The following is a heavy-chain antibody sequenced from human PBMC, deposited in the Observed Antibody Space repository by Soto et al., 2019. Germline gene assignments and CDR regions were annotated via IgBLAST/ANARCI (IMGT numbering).Heavy chain of an antibody. V-gene: IGHV5-51*01. J-gene: IGHJ5*02. CDR1: GYSFTTYW. Sequence: PGESLKISCKGSGYSFTTYWIGWVRQMPGKGLEWMGIIYPGDSDTRYSPSFQGQVTISADRFINTAYLQWNSLKASDTAMYYCARLGRTEGWSDPWGQGTLVTVSS. CDR3: ARLGRTEGWSDP. D-gene: IGHD2-21*02. CDR2: IYPGDSDT.